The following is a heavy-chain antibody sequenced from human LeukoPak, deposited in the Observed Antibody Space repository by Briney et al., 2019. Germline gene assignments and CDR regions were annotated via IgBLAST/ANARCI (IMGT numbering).Heavy chain of an antibody. Sequence: PGGSLRLSCAASGFTFTGHNMNWVRQAPGKGLEWVSAISGSGGSTYYADSVKGRFTISRDNSKNTLYLQMNSLRAEDTAVYYCAKDVYGDYEVDVWGQGTTVTVSS. J-gene: IGHJ6*02. CDR2: ISGSGGST. CDR1: GFTFTGHN. V-gene: IGHV3-23*01. CDR3: AKDVYGDYEVDV. D-gene: IGHD4-17*01.